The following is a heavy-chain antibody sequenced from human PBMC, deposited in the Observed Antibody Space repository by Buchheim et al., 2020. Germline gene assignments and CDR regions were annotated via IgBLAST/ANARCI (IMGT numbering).Heavy chain of an antibody. Sequence: EVQLVESGGGLVQPGGSLRLSCAASGFTFSSYSMNWVRQAPGKGLEWVSYISSSSSTIYYADSVKGRFTISRDNSKNTLYLQLNSLRAEDTAVYYCARDISRDYYGSGTYPGRYYYYGMDVWGQGTT. CDR1: GFTFSSYS. CDR3: ARDISRDYYGSGTYPGRYYYYGMDV. V-gene: IGHV3-48*04. CDR2: ISSSSSTI. D-gene: IGHD3-10*01. J-gene: IGHJ6*02.